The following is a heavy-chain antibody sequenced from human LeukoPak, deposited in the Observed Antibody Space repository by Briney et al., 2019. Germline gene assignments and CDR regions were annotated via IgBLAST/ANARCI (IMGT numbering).Heavy chain of an antibody. J-gene: IGHJ4*02. V-gene: IGHV3-9*01. Sequence: GGSLRLSCAVWGYILYDYAMQWVRHARGKGVEWGSGISWNCGSIVYADSVKGRFTIYRDNAKNSLCVHMKSQRAEDTALYYCPRDFRDGYGSRYFFDYWGQGTLLTLSS. D-gene: IGHD5-24*01. CDR1: GYILYDYA. CDR3: PRDFRDGYGSRYFFDY. CDR2: ISWNCGSI.